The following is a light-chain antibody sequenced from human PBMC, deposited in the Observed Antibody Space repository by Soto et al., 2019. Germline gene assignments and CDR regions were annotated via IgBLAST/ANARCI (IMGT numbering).Light chain of an antibody. CDR2: DAS. J-gene: IGKJ5*01. CDR3: QQYGSSPVT. V-gene: IGKV3-20*01. Sequence: FGWTQYPATLALSPGGRATLSCRASQSVSHALAWYQQKPGQAPRLLIHDASSRATGIPARFSGSGSGTEFTLTISRLEPEDFAVYYCQQYGSSPVTFGQRRRLEI. CDR1: QSVSHA.